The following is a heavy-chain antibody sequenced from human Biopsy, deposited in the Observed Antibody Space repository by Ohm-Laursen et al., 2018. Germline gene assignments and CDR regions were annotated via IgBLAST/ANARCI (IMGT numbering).Heavy chain of an antibody. Sequence: GTLSLTYSVSGGSIISYYWTWIRQPPGKGLEWIGYVYYTGSTDYNPSLQSRVTISVDTSKNHFSLRLRSVTPADTAIYYCARDRGYYSDRTVPGYFDLWGRGTLVTVSS. V-gene: IGHV4-59*01. D-gene: IGHD3-22*01. CDR1: GGSIISYY. J-gene: IGHJ2*01. CDR2: VYYTGST. CDR3: ARDRGYYSDRTVPGYFDL.